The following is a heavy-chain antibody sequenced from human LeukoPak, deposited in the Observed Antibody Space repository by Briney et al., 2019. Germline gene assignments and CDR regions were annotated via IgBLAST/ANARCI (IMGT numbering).Heavy chain of an antibody. Sequence: GGSLTLSCAASGFTFSSYWMSWVRQAPGKGLEWVANIKQDGSEKYYVDSVKGRFTISRDNAKNSLYLQMNSLRAEDTAVYYCGSIGSSWYEDYCGQGTLVTVSS. J-gene: IGHJ4*02. CDR2: IKQDGSEK. V-gene: IGHV3-7*01. D-gene: IGHD6-13*01. CDR3: GSIGSSWYEDY. CDR1: GFTFSSYW.